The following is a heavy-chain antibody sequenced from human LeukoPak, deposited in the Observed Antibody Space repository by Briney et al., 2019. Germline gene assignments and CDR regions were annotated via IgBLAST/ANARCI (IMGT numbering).Heavy chain of an antibody. Sequence: GGSLRLSCAASGFTFSDYSMGWVRLAPGKGLEWVSIISKGGSPYYAGSVKGRFTISRDDSKNTLYLQMNSLRAEDTAVYYCARATYCGGDCWNAFDIWGQGTMVTVSS. CDR2: ISKGGSP. CDR3: ARATYCGGDCWNAFDI. V-gene: IGHV3-23*01. CDR1: GFTFSDYS. D-gene: IGHD2-21*02. J-gene: IGHJ3*02.